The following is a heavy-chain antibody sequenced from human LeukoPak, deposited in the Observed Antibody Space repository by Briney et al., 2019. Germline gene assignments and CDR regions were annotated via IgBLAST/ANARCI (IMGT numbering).Heavy chain of an antibody. D-gene: IGHD4-11*01. J-gene: IGHJ6*03. Sequence: GGSLRLSCAASGFTFDDYGMSWVRQAPGKGLEWVSGISGSGGGTYYADSVKGRFTISRDNSKNTLYLQMNSLRAEDTAVYYCAKDGVMSTVSYYYYMDVWGKGTTVTVSS. CDR2: ISGSGGGT. CDR1: GFTFDDYG. V-gene: IGHV3-23*01. CDR3: AKDGVMSTVSYYYYMDV.